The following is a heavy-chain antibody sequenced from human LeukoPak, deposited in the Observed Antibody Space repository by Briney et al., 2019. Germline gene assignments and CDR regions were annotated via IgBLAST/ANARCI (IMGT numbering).Heavy chain of an antibody. D-gene: IGHD1-26*01. CDR3: AKDHEGGSPPHFDY. Sequence: GGSLRLSCATSGFIFSNYRMNWVRQAPGKGLEWVAVISYDGSNKYYADSVKGRFTISRDNSKNTLYLQMNSLRAEDTAVYYCAKDHEGGSPPHFDYWGQGTLVTVSS. V-gene: IGHV3-30*18. CDR2: ISYDGSNK. CDR1: GFIFSNYR. J-gene: IGHJ4*02.